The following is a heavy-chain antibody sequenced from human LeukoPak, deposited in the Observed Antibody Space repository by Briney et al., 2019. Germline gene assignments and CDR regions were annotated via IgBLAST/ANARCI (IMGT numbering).Heavy chain of an antibody. V-gene: IGHV3-72*01. J-gene: IGHJ3*02. CDR2: TRNKANSYTT. D-gene: IGHD2-2*01. CDR3: ARVRYCSSTTCRGAFDI. Sequence: GGSLRLSCAASGFTFSSYSMNWVRQAPGKGLEWVGRTRNKANSYTTEYAASVKGRFTISRADSENSLYLQMNSLKTEDTAVYYCARVRYCSSTTCRGAFDIWGQGTMVTVSS. CDR1: GFTFSSYS.